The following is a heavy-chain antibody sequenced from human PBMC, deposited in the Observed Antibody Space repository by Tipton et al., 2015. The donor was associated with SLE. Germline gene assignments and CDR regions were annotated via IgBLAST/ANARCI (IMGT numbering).Heavy chain of an antibody. D-gene: IGHD3-10*01. CDR2: ISGSGRRT. J-gene: IGHJ4*02. CDR1: GFTFSTYD. Sequence: GSLRLSCAASGFTFSTYDMSWVRQAPGKGLEWVSAISGSGRRTHYADSVEGRFTISRANSENMLFLQMNSLRAEDTAVYYCAKDYRNTMILGQVIGEVFDCWGQGTLVTVSS. CDR3: AKDYRNTMILGQVIGEVFDC. V-gene: IGHV3-23*01.